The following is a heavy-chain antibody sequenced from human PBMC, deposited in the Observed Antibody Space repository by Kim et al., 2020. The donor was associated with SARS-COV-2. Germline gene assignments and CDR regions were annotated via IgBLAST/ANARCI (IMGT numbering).Heavy chain of an antibody. D-gene: IGHD5-18*01. V-gene: IGHV4-59*01. CDR3: ARDGAAMVDGDYYYYYGMDV. J-gene: IGHJ6*02. Sequence: RVTISVDTSKNQFSLKLSSVTAADTAVYYCARDGAAMVDGDYYYYYGMDVWGQGTTVTVSS.